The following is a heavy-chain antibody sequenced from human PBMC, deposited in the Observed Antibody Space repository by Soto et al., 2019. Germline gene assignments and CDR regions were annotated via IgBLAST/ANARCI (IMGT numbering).Heavy chain of an antibody. CDR2: IIPIFGTA. CDR1: GDTFSSYA. V-gene: IGHV1-69*01. D-gene: IGHD3-22*01. CDR3: ARDGSGYRSRASPMDV. Sequence: QVQLVQSGAEVKKPGSSVKVSCKASGDTFSSYAISWVRQAPGQGLEWMGGIIPIFGTANYAQKSQGRVTITADESMSTAYMELSSLRSEDTAVYYCARDGSGYRSRASPMDVWGQGTTVTVSS. J-gene: IGHJ6*02.